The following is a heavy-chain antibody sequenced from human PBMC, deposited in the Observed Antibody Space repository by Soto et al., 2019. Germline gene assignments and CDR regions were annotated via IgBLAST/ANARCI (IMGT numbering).Heavy chain of an antibody. V-gene: IGHV3-21*06. CDR2: ISSSSSYI. D-gene: IGHD3-10*01. CDR3: ARDIGEMSAV. CDR1: GFTFSSST. J-gene: IGHJ4*02. Sequence: GGSLRLSCTGPGFTFSSSTMTWVRQGPGKGLEWVSSISSSSSYIYFADSLKGRLTISRDNAKNSLYLQMNSLRAEDTAVYYCARDIGEMSAVWGQGTQVTVSS.